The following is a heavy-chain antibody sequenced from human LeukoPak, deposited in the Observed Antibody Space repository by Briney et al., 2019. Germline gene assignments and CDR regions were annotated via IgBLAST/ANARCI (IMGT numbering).Heavy chain of an antibody. CDR1: GFTFSSYA. J-gene: IGHJ6*02. V-gene: IGHV3-30*04. D-gene: IGHD3-3*01. CDR2: ISYDGSKK. CDR3: ARDPGGHYDFWSGYYPSGYYYGMDV. Sequence: GGSLRLSCAASGFTFSSYAMHWVRQAPGKGLEWVAVISYDGSKKYYADSVKGRFTISRDNSKNTLYLQMNSLRAEDTAVYYCARDPGGHYDFWSGYYPSGYYYGMDVWGQGTTVTVSS.